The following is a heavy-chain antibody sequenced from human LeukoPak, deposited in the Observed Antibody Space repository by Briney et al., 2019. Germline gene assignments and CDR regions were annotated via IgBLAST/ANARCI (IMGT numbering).Heavy chain of an antibody. CDR2: ISWNSGSI. V-gene: IGHV3-9*01. CDR1: GFTFDDYA. D-gene: IGHD6-13*01. J-gene: IGHJ4*02. Sequence: GGSLRLSCAASGFTFDDYAMHWVRQAPGKGLEWVSGISWNSGSIGYADSAKGRFTISRDNAKNSLYLQMNSLRAEDTALYYCAKDRAAAGSEFDYWGQGTLVTVSS. CDR3: AKDRAAAGSEFDY.